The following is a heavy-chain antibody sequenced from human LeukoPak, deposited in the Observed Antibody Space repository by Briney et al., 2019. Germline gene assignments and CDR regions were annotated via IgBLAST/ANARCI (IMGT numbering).Heavy chain of an antibody. Sequence: SETLSLTCTVSGGSISSGGYSWSWIRQHPGKGLEWIGYIYYSGSTNYNPSLKSRVTISVDTSKNQFSLKLSSVTAADTAVYYCARATTLIAAAGTGGYYFDYWGQGTLVTVSS. CDR3: ARATTLIAAAGTGGYYFDY. D-gene: IGHD6-13*01. V-gene: IGHV4-31*03. CDR1: GGSISSGGYS. J-gene: IGHJ4*02. CDR2: IYYSGST.